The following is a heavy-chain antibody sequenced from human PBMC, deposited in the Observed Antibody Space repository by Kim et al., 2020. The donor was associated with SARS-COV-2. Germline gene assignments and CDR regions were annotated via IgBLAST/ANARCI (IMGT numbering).Heavy chain of an antibody. D-gene: IGHD6-13*01. Sequence: NPSLKSRVTMSVDTSKNQFSLKLSSVTAADTAVYYCARVGSSSWGYGMDVWGQGTTVTVSS. CDR3: ARVGSSSWGYGMDV. V-gene: IGHV4-4*07. J-gene: IGHJ6*02.